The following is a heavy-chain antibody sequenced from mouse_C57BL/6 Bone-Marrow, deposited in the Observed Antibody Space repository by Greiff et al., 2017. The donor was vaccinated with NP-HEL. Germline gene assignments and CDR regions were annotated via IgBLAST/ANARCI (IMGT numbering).Heavy chain of an antibody. D-gene: IGHD1-1*01. Sequence: EVQGVESGGDLVKPGGSLKLSCAASGFTFSSYGMSWVRQTPDKRLEWVATISSGGSYTYYPDSVKGRLTISRDNAKNTLYLQMSSLKSEDTAMYYCARHVLLSYYAMDYWGQGTSVTVSS. CDR3: ARHVLLSYYAMDY. J-gene: IGHJ4*01. V-gene: IGHV5-6*01. CDR1: GFTFSSYG. CDR2: ISSGGSYT.